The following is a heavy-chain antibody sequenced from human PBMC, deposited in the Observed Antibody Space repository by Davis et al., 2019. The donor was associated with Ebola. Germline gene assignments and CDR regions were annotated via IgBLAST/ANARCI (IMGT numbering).Heavy chain of an antibody. D-gene: IGHD6-19*01. CDR2: IWYDGSNK. CDR3: ARAPHGAVAGS. Sequence: GGSLRLSCAASGFTFSSYGMHWVRQAPGKGLEWVAVIWYDGSNKYYADSVKGRFTISRDNSKNTLYLQMNSLRAEDTAVYYCARAPHGAVAGSWGQGTLVTVSS. CDR1: GFTFSSYG. J-gene: IGHJ4*02. V-gene: IGHV3-33*01.